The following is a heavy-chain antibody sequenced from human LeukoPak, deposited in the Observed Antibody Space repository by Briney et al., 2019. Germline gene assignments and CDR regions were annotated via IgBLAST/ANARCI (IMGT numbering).Heavy chain of an antibody. CDR2: ISAYNGNT. D-gene: IGHD3-10*01. V-gene: IGHV1-18*04. J-gene: IGHJ4*02. CDR3: ARDRTVWFGELSPIDY. CDR1: GYTFTSYG. Sequence: GASVKVSCKASGYTFTSYGISWVRQAPGQGLEWMGWISAYNGNTNYAQKLQGRVTMTTDTSTSTAYMELRSLRSDDTAVYYCARDRTVWFGELSPIDYWGQGTLDTVSS.